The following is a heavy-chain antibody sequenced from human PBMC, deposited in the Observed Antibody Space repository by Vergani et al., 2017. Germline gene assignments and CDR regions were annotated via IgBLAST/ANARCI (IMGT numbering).Heavy chain of an antibody. CDR1: RFDFSTYY. J-gene: IGHJ5*01. D-gene: IGHD3-3*01. V-gene: IGHV3-11*04. CDR2: ISNSGNTI. Sequence: QGQLVESGGGLVKPGGSLRLSCAASRFDFSTYYMSWVRQAPGKGLEWVSYISNSGNTINYADSVKGRFIVSRDNAKKSLYLQMNSLRVEDTAVYYCASGSSGFFTLTSPNWFDPWGQGTLVTVS. CDR3: ASGSSGFFTLTSPNWFDP.